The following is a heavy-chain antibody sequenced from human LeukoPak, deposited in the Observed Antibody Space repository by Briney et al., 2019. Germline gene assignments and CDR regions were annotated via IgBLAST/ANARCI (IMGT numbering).Heavy chain of an antibody. V-gene: IGHV4-39*07. J-gene: IGHJ4*02. CDR1: GGSISSGSYY. CDR2: IYFSGST. D-gene: IGHD2-21*02. Sequence: SQTLSLTCTVSGGSISSGSYYWGWIRQPPGKGLEWIGSIYFSGSTYYNPSLKSRVTISVDKSKNQFSLKLSSVTAADTAVYYCARDCGGDCYSDYWGQGTLVTVSS. CDR3: ARDCGGDCYSDY.